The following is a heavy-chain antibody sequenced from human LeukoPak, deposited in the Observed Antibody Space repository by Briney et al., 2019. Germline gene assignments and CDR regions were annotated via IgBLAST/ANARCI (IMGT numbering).Heavy chain of an antibody. CDR2: ICTSGST. D-gene: IGHD2-2*01. J-gene: IGHJ6*03. V-gene: IGHV4-61*02. CDR3: ARDPYCSSTSCQTHYYYYYMDV. Sequence: SETLSLTCTVSGGSISSGSYYWSWIRQPAGKGLEWIGRICTSGSTNYNPSLKSRVTISVDTSKNQFSLKLSSVTAADTAVYYRARDPYCSSTSCQTHYYYYYMDVWGKGTTVTVSS. CDR1: GGSISSGSYY.